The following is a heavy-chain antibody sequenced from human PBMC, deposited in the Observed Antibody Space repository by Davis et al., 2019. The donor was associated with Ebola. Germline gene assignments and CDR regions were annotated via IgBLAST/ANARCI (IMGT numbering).Heavy chain of an antibody. J-gene: IGHJ4*02. CDR2: LFSGYST. V-gene: IGHV3-66*01. D-gene: IGHD6-19*01. CDR3: ARGPPIAVMYYFDY. CDR1: GFTFSSYA. Sequence: GESLKISCAASGFTFSSYAMSWVRQAPGKGLEWVSVLFSGYSTYYADSVKGRFTISRDNSKNTLYLQMNSLRAEDTAVYYCARGPPIAVMYYFDYWGQGALVTVSS.